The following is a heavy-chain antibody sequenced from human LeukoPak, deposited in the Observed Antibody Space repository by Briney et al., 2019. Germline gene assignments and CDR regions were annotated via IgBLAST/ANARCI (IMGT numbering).Heavy chain of an antibody. J-gene: IGHJ4*02. V-gene: IGHV4-59*01. Sequence: SETLSLTCTVSGGSISSYYWSWIRQPPGKGLEWIGYIYYGGSTNYNPSLKSRVTISVDTSKNQFSLKLSSVTAADTAVYYCARDGGYTPAEYYFDYWGQGTLVTVSS. CDR3: ARDGGYTPAEYYFDY. CDR2: IYYGGST. D-gene: IGHD2-2*02. CDR1: GGSISSYY.